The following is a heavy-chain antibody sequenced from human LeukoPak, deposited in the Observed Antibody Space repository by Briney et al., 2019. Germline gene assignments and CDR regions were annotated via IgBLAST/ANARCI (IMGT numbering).Heavy chain of an antibody. D-gene: IGHD3-22*01. CDR1: GFTFSSYA. Sequence: QSGGSLRLSCAASGFTFSSYAMHWVRQAPGKGLEWVAVISCGGSNKYYADSVKGRFTISRDNSKNTLYLQMNSLRAEDTAVYYCARAGYYDSSGYYSPHFQHWGQGTLVTVSS. CDR3: ARAGYYDSSGYYSPHFQH. V-gene: IGHV3-30*04. J-gene: IGHJ1*01. CDR2: ISCGGSNK.